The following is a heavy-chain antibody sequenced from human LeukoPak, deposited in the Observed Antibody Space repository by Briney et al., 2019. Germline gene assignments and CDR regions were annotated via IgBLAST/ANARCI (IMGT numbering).Heavy chain of an antibody. CDR3: ARGDYDFDY. J-gene: IGHJ4*02. D-gene: IGHD4-17*01. CDR1: GGSFSGYY. Sequence: SETLSLTCAVYGGSFSGYYWSWIRQPPGKGLEWIGYIYYSGSTNYNPSLKSRVTISVDTSKNQFSLKLSSVTAADTAVYYCARGDYDFDYWGQGTLVTVSS. V-gene: IGHV4-59*08. CDR2: IYYSGST.